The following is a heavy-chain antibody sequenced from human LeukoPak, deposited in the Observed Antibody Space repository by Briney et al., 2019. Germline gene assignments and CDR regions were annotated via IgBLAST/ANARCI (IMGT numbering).Heavy chain of an antibody. CDR3: ARFSSGLRLFDY. V-gene: IGHV3-7*01. D-gene: IGHD6-19*01. Sequence: PGGSLRLSGAAPGFTFSSNWMSWVGQVQGKGLEWVANIKQDGSEKYYVDSVKGRFTISRDNAKNSLYLQMNSLRAEDTAVYYCARFSSGLRLFDYWGQGTLVTVSS. CDR1: GFTFSSNW. J-gene: IGHJ4*02. CDR2: IKQDGSEK.